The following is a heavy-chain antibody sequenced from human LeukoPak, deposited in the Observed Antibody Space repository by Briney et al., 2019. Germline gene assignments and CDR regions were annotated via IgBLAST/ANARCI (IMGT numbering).Heavy chain of an antibody. CDR2: IYHSGST. CDR1: GYSISSGYC. V-gene: IGHV4-38-2*01. CDR3: ATPFGSGEKYNWFDP. Sequence: SETLSLTCAVSGYSISSGYCWGWIRQPPGKGLEWIGSIYHSGSTYYNPSLKSRVTISVDTSKNQFSLKLSSVAAADTAVYYCATPFGSGEKYNWFDPWGQGTLVTVSS. D-gene: IGHD3-10*01. J-gene: IGHJ5*02.